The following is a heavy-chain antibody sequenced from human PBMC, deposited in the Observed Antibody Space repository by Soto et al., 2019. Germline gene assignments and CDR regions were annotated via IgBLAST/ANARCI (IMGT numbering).Heavy chain of an antibody. Sequence: QVQLQESGPGLVKPSQTLSLTCTVSGGSISSGGYYWSWIRQHPGKGLEWIGYIYYSGSTYYNPSLKSRVTISVDTSKNQFSLKLSSVTAADTAVYYCTRSQEGPELELRLNNWFDPWGQGTLVTVSS. CDR3: TRSQEGPELELRLNNWFDP. D-gene: IGHD1-7*01. J-gene: IGHJ5*02. CDR2: IYYSGST. V-gene: IGHV4-31*03. CDR1: GGSISSGGYY.